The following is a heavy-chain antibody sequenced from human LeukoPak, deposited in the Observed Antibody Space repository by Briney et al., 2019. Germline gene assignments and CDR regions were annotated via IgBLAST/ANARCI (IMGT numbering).Heavy chain of an antibody. Sequence: GGSLRLSWAASGFSFRDFAVTWVRQAPGRGLEWVSTVSGTGDDTYYSDTVKGRFTMSRDNSENTLDLQMNSLRVEDTAVYYCAKILRPVTSFPQFYFFGMDVWGKGATVTVSS. V-gene: IGHV3-23*01. CDR3: AKILRPVTSFPQFYFFGMDV. J-gene: IGHJ6*04. CDR1: GFSFRDFA. D-gene: IGHD4-17*01. CDR2: VSGTGDDT.